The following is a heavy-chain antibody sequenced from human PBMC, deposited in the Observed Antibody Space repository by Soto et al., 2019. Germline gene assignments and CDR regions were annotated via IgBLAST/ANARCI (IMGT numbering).Heavy chain of an antibody. CDR1: SGPSSSHN. D-gene: IGHD1-1*01. CDR2: VYNTGGT. J-gene: IGHJ6*01. V-gene: IGHV4-59*08. Sequence: QVQLQQSGPRLVKPSETLSLTCTVSSGPSSSHNWGWIRQPPGRGLEWIGYVYNTGGTSYNPSLKSRLTISADTSTNDISLTLSSVTAADTAVYYCVRQGIGNVHGLGYVWGQGTTVSVSS. CDR3: VRQGIGNVHGLGYV.